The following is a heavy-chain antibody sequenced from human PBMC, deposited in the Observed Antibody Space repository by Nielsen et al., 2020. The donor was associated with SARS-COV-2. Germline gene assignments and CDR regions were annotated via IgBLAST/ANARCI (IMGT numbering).Heavy chain of an antibody. Sequence: GESLKISCAASGFTFNIYAMAWVRRAPGRGLEWVSGTSASGASTYYADSVKGRFSISRDNSRNTLYLQMNSLRVEDTAIYFCAKGGVPASRSHYSYYYMDVWGKGTTVTVSS. CDR2: TSASGAST. D-gene: IGHD2-2*01. CDR1: GFTFNIYA. CDR3: AKGGVPASRSHYSYYYMDV. J-gene: IGHJ6*03. V-gene: IGHV3-23*01.